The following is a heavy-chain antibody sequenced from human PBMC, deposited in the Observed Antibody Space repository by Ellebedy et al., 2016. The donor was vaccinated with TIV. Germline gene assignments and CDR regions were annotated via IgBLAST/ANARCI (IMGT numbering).Heavy chain of an antibody. CDR1: GFTFSSYW. V-gene: IGHV3-7*03. J-gene: IGHJ4*02. Sequence: GESLKISXAASGFTFSSYWMSWVRQAPGKGLEWVANIKQDGSETYYVDSVKGRFTISRDNAKNSLYLQMNSLRAEDTAVYYCARDRWEPWGVDYWGQGTLVTVSS. CDR2: IKQDGSET. CDR3: ARDRWEPWGVDY. D-gene: IGHD1-26*01.